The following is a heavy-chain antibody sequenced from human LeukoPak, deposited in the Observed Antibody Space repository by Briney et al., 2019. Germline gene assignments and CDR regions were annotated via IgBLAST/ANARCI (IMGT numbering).Heavy chain of an antibody. CDR2: IYYSGGT. Sequence: SETLSLTCTVSGGSISSSPYYWGWIRQPTGKGLEWIGSIYYSGGTYYNPSLKSRVTISVDTSKNQFSLRLSSVTAADTAVYYCAKSWGYTRPYYNYMDVWGKGTTVTVSS. D-gene: IGHD3-16*02. V-gene: IGHV4-39*07. J-gene: IGHJ6*03. CDR3: AKSWGYTRPYYNYMDV. CDR1: GGSISSSPYY.